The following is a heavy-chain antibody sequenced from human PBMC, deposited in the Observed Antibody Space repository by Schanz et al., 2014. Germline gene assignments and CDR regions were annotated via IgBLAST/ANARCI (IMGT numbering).Heavy chain of an antibody. J-gene: IGHJ4*02. D-gene: IGHD6-19*01. Sequence: EVQLVESGGGLVQPGGSLRLSCAASGFTFSSYAMHWVRQAPGKGLEYVSTINSNGSSTYYANSVKGRFSISRDNSKNTLYLQMGSLRAEDMAVYYCARGRAVAGTGYFDYWGQGTLVTVSS. CDR2: INSNGSST. V-gene: IGHV3-64*01. CDR1: GFTFSSYA. CDR3: ARGRAVAGTGYFDY.